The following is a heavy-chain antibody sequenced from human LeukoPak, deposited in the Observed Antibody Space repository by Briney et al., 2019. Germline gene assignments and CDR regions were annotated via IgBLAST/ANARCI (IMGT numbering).Heavy chain of an antibody. CDR2: ISSNGSTI. V-gene: IGHV3-11*01. J-gene: IGHJ4*02. Sequence: GGSLRPSCAASGFTFSDYYMSWIRQAPGKGLEWVSYISSNGSTIYYADSVKGRFTISRDNAKNSLYLQMNSLRAEDTAVYYCARADSSGYLGYWGQGALVTVSS. CDR3: ARADSSGYLGY. D-gene: IGHD3-22*01. CDR1: GFTFSDYY.